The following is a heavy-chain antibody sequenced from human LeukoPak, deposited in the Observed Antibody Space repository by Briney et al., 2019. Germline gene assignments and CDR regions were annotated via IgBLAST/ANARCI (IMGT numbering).Heavy chain of an antibody. J-gene: IGHJ4*02. Sequence: SGTLSLTCAVSGGSISSNNWWSWVRQPPGKGPESIGEIYHSGNTNYNPSLKSRVTILVDKSMNQFSLTLSSVTAADTAVYYCARDDVTGTKYALTYWGQGTLVIVSS. CDR2: IYHSGNT. V-gene: IGHV4-4*02. CDR1: GGSISSNNW. CDR3: ARDDVTGTKYALTY. D-gene: IGHD2-8*01.